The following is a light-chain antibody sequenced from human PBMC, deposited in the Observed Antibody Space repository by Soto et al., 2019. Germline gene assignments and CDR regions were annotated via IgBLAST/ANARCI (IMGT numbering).Light chain of an antibody. J-gene: IGKJ3*01. V-gene: IGKV3-11*01. CDR1: QSVNTN. Sequence: EIVMTQSPATLSVSPGERATFSCRASQSVNTNLAWYQLKPGQAPRLLVYGASTRATGIPDRFSGSGSGTDFTLTISSLEPEDFAIYYCQQRSNWPPITFGPGTKVDIK. CDR2: GAS. CDR3: QQRSNWPPIT.